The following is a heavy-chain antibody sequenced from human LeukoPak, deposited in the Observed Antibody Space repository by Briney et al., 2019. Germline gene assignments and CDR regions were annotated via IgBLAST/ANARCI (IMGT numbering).Heavy chain of an antibody. D-gene: IGHD6-19*01. CDR1: GXSXXXYW. CDR2: IYPSDSDT. V-gene: IGHV5-51*01. CDR3: TRRLGAVAGIDY. J-gene: IGHJ4*02. Sequence: SGXSXXXYWIGXGRQVPGKXLEWMGIIYPSDSDTKYSPSFQGQVTISADKSISTAYLQWSSLKASDTAIYYCTRRLGAVAGIDYWGQGTLVTVSS.